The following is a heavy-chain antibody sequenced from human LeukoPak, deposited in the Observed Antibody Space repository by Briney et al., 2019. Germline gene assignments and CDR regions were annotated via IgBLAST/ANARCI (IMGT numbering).Heavy chain of an antibody. V-gene: IGHV3-20*04. CDR3: AREIVTTDNYYYMDV. CDR2: INWNGDST. J-gene: IGHJ6*03. D-gene: IGHD4-17*01. CDR1: GFTFDDSG. Sequence: PGGSLRLSCAASGFTFDDSGMSWVRQAPGKGLEWVSGINWNGDSTGYTDSVKGRFTISRDNAKNSLYLQMNSLRAEDTALYYCAREIVTTDNYYYMDVWGKGTTVTVSS.